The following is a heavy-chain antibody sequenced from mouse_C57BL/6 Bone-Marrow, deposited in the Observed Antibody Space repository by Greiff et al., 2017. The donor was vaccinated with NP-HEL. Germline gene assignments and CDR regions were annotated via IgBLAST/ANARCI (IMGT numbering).Heavy chain of an antibody. CDR2: INPNNGGT. Sequence: EVKLMESGPELVKPGASVKMSCKASGYTFTDYNMHWVKQSHGKSLEWIGYINPNNGGTSYNQKFKGKATLTVNKSSSTAYMELRSLTSEDSAVYYCARGQFYYAMDYWGQGTSVTVSS. V-gene: IGHV1-22*01. J-gene: IGHJ4*01. CDR1: GYTFTDYN. CDR3: ARGQFYYAMDY.